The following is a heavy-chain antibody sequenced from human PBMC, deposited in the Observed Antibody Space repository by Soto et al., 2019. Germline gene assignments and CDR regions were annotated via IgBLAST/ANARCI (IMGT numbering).Heavy chain of an antibody. Sequence: SETLSLTCAVSGGSVNNDKWWSWVRPPPGKGLEWIGEIHSSGITNYNPSLKSRASIFVDKFKNQFSVKLTSVTAADTAVYFCAGQWSAGYGAFDPWGQGTLVTVSS. CDR3: AGQWSAGYGAFDP. CDR2: IHSSGIT. V-gene: IGHV4-4*02. CDR1: GGSVNNDKW. D-gene: IGHD3-9*01. J-gene: IGHJ5*02.